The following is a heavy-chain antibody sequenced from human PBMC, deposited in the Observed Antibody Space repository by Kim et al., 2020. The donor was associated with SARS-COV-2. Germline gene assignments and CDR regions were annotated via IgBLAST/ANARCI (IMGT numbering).Heavy chain of an antibody. Sequence: SETLSLTCAVYGGSFSGYYWSWIRQPPGKGLEWIGEINHSGSTNYNPSLKSRVTISVDTSKNQFSLKLSSVTAADKAVYYCARGTRQWLVRGPYYYYMDV. J-gene: IGHJ6*03. CDR2: INHSGST. V-gene: IGHV4-34*01. D-gene: IGHD6-19*01. CDR1: GGSFSGYY. CDR3: ARGTRQWLVRGPYYYYMDV.